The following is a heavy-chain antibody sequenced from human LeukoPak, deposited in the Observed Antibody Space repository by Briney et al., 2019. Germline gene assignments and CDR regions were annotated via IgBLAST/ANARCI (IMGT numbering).Heavy chain of an antibody. CDR1: GGSVSSGSYY. J-gene: IGHJ5*02. CDR2: IYYTGST. V-gene: IGHV4-61*01. D-gene: IGHD3-10*01. CDR3: ARGGRGRFDP. Sequence: SETLSLTCTVSGGSVSSGSYYWSWIRQPPGKGLEWIGYIYYTGSTNYNPSLKSRVTISVDTSKNQFSLKLSSVTAADTAVYYCARGGRGRFDPWGQGTLVTVSS.